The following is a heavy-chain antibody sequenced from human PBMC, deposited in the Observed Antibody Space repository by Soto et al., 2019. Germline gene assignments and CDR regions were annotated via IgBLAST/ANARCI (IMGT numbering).Heavy chain of an antibody. V-gene: IGHV3-7*04. J-gene: IGHJ4*02. D-gene: IGHD5-12*01. CDR3: GREKWLQPDY. Sequence: EVQLVESGGDLVQPGGSLRLSCVVSGLNFSNAWMNWVRQAPGKGLECVANINPDGSAEGYAHSVRGRFTISRDNAKNSLYLQRNSLRADDTAVYYCGREKWLQPDYWGQGTLVNVSS. CDR1: GLNFSNAW. CDR2: INPDGSAE.